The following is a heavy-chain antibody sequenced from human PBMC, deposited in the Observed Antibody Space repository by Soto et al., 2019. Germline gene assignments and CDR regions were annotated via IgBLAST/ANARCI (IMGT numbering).Heavy chain of an antibody. V-gene: IGHV1-3*01. J-gene: IGHJ1*01. CDR2: INAGNGNT. CDR1: GYTFTSYA. CDR3: ARDHGVGSSWEYFQH. Sequence: ASVKVSCKASGYTFTSYAMHWVRQAPGQRLEWMGWINAGNGNTKYSQKFQGRVTITRDTSASTAYMELNSLRSEDTAVYYCARDHGVGSSWEYFQHWGQGTLVTVSS. D-gene: IGHD3-10*01.